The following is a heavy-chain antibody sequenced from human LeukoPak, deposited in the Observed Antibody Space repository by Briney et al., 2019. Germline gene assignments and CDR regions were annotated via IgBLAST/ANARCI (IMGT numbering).Heavy chain of an antibody. CDR1: GGSFSGYY. CDR2: INHSGST. J-gene: IGHJ5*02. CDR3: ARASPLGLNWFDP. Sequence: SETLSLTCAGYGGSFSGYYWSWIRQPPGKGLEWIGEINHSGSTNYNPSLKSRVTISVDTSKNQFSLKLNSVTAADTAVYYCARASPLGLNWFDPWGQGTLVTVSS. V-gene: IGHV4-34*01. D-gene: IGHD3/OR15-3a*01.